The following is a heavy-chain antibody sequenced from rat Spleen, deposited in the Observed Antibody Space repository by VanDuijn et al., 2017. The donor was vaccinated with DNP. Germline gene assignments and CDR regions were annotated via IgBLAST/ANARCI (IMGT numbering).Heavy chain of an antibody. CDR2: IIYDGSNT. CDR1: GFTFSDYN. J-gene: IGHJ2*01. Sequence: EVQLVESGGGLVQPGRSLKLSCAASGFTFSDYNMAWVRQAPKKGLEWVATIIYDGSNTYYGDSVKGRFTIPRDNAESTLYLQMDSLRSEDTATYYCATQTLNSFWGQGVMVTVSS. CDR3: ATQTLNSF. V-gene: IGHV5-7*01. D-gene: IGHD1-11*01.